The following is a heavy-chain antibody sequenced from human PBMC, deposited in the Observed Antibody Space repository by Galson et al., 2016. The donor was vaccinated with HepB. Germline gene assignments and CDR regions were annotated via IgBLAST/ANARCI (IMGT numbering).Heavy chain of an antibody. CDR2: INPNSGAT. D-gene: IGHD6-13*01. J-gene: IGHJ6*02. Sequence: SVKVSCKASGHTFSGYYLHWVRQAPGQGLEWMGRINPNSGATQYAQTFQGWVSLTRDTSISTGYLELTKLTSNETAVYYCARGAAAWKKTTDYGLDAWGQGTTVTVSS. CDR1: GHTFSGYY. V-gene: IGHV1-2*04. CDR3: ARGAAAWKKTTDYGLDA.